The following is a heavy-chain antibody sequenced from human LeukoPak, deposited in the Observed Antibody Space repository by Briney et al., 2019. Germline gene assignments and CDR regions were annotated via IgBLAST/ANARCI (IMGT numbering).Heavy chain of an antibody. D-gene: IGHD2-15*01. V-gene: IGHV3-23*01. CDR1: GLTFFTYG. CDR2: ISASGSNT. CDR3: AQDGYCNSAHCYTGAIEM. Sequence: GGSLRLSCTVSGLTFFTYGMSWVRQAPGKELERVSAISASGSNTHYADSVKGRVIISRDNSKNTLYLEMKSLRAEDTALYFCAQDGYCNSAHCYTGAIEMWGQGTMVTVS. J-gene: IGHJ3*02.